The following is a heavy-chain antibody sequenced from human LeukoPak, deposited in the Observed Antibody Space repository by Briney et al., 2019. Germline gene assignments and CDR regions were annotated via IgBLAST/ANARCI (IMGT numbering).Heavy chain of an antibody. Sequence: ASVKVSCKASGYSLTTYYMHWVRQAPGQGLEWMAIINPSGGGTKYAQKFQGRVTMTRDTSISTAYMGLSSLRSEDTAVYYCARNKVVPAAIRSEGYYYYGMDVWGQGTTVTVSS. J-gene: IGHJ6*02. D-gene: IGHD2-2*02. CDR1: GYSLTTYY. CDR2: INPSGGGT. V-gene: IGHV1-46*01. CDR3: ARNKVVPAAIRSEGYYYYGMDV.